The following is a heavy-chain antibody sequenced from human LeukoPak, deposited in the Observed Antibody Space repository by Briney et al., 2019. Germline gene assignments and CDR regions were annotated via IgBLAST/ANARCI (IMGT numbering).Heavy chain of an antibody. J-gene: IGHJ6*02. V-gene: IGHV4-39*01. Sequence: SETLSLTCPVSGGSLSSSSFYWGWIRQPPGKGLEWIGSTYYSGSTYYNPSLKSRVTISVDTSKNQFSLKLSSVTAADTAVYYCATSIAAAGTRNNYYYYGMDVWGQGTTVTVSS. CDR2: TYYSGST. CDR1: GGSLSSSSFY. CDR3: ATSIAAAGTRNNYYYYGMDV. D-gene: IGHD6-13*01.